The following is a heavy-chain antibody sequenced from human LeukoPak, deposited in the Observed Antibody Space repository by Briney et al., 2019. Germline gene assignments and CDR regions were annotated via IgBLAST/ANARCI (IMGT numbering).Heavy chain of an antibody. D-gene: IGHD5-18*01. CDR2: IRYDGINK. CDR3: AKDKYSPFDY. J-gene: IGHJ4*02. CDR1: GFTFSSYG. V-gene: IGHV3-30*02. Sequence: AGGSLRLSCAASGFTFSSYGMHWVRQAPGKGLEWVAFIRYDGINKYYADSVKGRFTISRDSSKNTLYLQMNSLRAEDTAVYYCAKDKYSPFDYWGQGTLVTVSS.